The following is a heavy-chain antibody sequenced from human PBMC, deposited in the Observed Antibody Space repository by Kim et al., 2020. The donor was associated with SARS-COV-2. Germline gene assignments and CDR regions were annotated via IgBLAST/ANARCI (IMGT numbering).Heavy chain of an antibody. J-gene: IGHJ5*02. CDR3: ARGAAAGYNWFDP. V-gene: IGHV1-69*04. D-gene: IGHD6-13*01. Sequence: NSAQRFTGRVTITADKAQSTAYMELSSLRAEDTAVYYCARGAAAGYNWFDPWGQGTLVTVSS.